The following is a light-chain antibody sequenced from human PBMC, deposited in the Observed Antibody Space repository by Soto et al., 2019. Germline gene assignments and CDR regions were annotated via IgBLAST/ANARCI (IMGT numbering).Light chain of an antibody. CDR2: EVS. CDR1: SKDIGKYNL. J-gene: IGLJ3*02. V-gene: IGLV2-23*02. Sequence: QSVLTQPASVSGSPGQSITISCSGSSKDIGKYNLVSWYQQHPGKAPKLIIDEVSERPSGVSNRFSGSKSDNTASLTISGLQAEDEADYYCCSYALSRPVVFGGGTQLTVL. CDR3: CSYALSRPVV.